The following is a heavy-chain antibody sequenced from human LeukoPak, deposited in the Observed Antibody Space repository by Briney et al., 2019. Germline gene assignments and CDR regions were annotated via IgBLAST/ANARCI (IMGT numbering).Heavy chain of an antibody. J-gene: IGHJ4*02. Sequence: SVKVSCKVSGYTLTELSMHWVRQAPGKGLEWMGGFDPEDGETNYAQKFQGRVTMTEDTSTDTAYMELSSLRSEDTAVYYCATIIVVPAAPFDYWGQGTLVTVSS. V-gene: IGHV1-24*01. CDR2: FDPEDGET. D-gene: IGHD2-2*01. CDR1: GYTLTELS. CDR3: ATIIVVPAAPFDY.